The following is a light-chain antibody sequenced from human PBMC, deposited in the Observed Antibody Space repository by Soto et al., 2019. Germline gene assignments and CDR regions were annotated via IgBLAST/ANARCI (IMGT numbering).Light chain of an antibody. J-gene: IGKJ1*01. CDR2: DAS. V-gene: IGKV1-5*01. Sequence: DIQVTQSPPTLSASVGDRAPITCRARQTISTWMAWYQQKPGKAPKLLVYDASTLQSGVASRFSGSGSGTEFTLIISGLQPDDSATYYCQQYTNTNNPWMFGQGTKV. CDR1: QTISTW. CDR3: QQYTNTNNPWM.